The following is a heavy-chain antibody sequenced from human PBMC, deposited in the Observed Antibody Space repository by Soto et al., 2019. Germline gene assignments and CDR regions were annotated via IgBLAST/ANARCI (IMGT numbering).Heavy chain of an antibody. CDR3: ARGPYDYVWGSYRYKSRAEYFQH. Sequence: PSETLSLTCTVSGGSISSGGYYWSWIRQHPGKGLEWIGYIYYSGSTYYNPSLKSRVTISVDTSKNQFSLKLSSVTAADTAVYYCARGPYDYVWGSYRYKSRAEYFQHWGQGTLVTSPQ. J-gene: IGHJ1*01. D-gene: IGHD3-16*02. V-gene: IGHV4-31*03. CDR1: GGSISSGGYY. CDR2: IYYSGST.